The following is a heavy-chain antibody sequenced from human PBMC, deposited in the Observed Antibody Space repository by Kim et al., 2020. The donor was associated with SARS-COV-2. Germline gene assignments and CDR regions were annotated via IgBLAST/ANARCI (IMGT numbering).Heavy chain of an antibody. CDR1: GGSISSGGYY. CDR3: ASGMVQGVIGFDAFDI. J-gene: IGHJ3*02. CDR2: IYYSGST. D-gene: IGHD3-10*01. V-gene: IGHV4-31*03. Sequence: SETLSLTCTVSGGSISSGGYYWSWLRQHPGKGLEWIGYIYYSGSTYYNPSLKRRVTISVDTSKNQFSLKLSSVTAADTAVYYCASGMVQGVIGFDAFDIWGERTMVTVSS.